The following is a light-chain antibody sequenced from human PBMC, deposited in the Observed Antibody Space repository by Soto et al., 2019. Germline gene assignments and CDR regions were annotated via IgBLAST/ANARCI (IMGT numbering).Light chain of an antibody. J-gene: IGLJ1*01. CDR1: SSNIGSNY. V-gene: IGLV1-47*02. CDR3: AAWDDSLSGSYV. Sequence: QSVLTQPPSASGTPGQRVTISCSGSSSNIGSNYVYWYQQLPGTAPKLLIYGKXQXTQGVHHXFSGSKSGTSASLAISGLRSEDEADYYCAAWDDSLSGSYVLETVTQVTVL. CDR2: GKX.